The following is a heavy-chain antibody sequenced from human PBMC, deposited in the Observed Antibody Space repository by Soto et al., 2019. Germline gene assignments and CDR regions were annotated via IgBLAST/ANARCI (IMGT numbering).Heavy chain of an antibody. J-gene: IGHJ4*02. CDR3: ARDHYDSSGYYENFDY. D-gene: IGHD3-22*01. V-gene: IGHV3-48*01. CDR2: ISSSSSTI. Sequence: EVQLVESGGGLVQPGGSLRLSCAASGFTFSSYSMNWVRQAPGKGLEWVSYISSSSSTIYYADSVKGRFTISRDNAKNSLYLQMNSLRAEYTAVYYCARDHYDSSGYYENFDYWGQGTLVTVSS. CDR1: GFTFSSYS.